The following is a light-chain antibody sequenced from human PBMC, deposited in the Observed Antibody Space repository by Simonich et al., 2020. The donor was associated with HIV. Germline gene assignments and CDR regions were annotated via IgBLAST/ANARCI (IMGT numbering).Light chain of an antibody. CDR3: QQYNNWPYT. V-gene: IGKV3-15*01. CDR1: QSVSRN. J-gene: IGKJ2*01. Sequence: EIVMTQSPATLSVSPGERATLSCRASQSVSRNLAWYQQKPGLAPRLLIYAASPRATGIPARFSGSGSATEFTLTISSLQSEDFVLYYCQQYNNWPYTFGQGTKLEIK. CDR2: AAS.